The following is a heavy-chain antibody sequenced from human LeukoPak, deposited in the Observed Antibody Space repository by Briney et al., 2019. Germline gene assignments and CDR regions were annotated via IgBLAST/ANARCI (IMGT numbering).Heavy chain of an antibody. CDR2: IYQSGST. CDR1: GYSISSGYY. Sequence: KSSETLSLTCTVSGYSISSGYYWGWIRQPPGKGLEWIGSIYQSGSTYYNPSLKSRVTISVDTSKNQFSLKLSSVTAADTAVYYCARVPGPNWFDPWGQGTLVTVSS. V-gene: IGHV4-38-2*02. J-gene: IGHJ5*02. CDR3: ARVPGPNWFDP.